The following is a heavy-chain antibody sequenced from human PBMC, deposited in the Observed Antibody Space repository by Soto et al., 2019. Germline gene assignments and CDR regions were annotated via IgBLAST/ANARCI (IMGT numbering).Heavy chain of an antibody. V-gene: IGHV3-30-3*01. Sequence: GVSMRLSCVVAGVTLGNHAVRWVRQAPGKGLEWVALILSDGNNKYYADSVKGRFTTSRDNSKNTMYLQMNSLRVEDTAVYYCATLTSGWPPWGQGTLVTSPQ. CDR3: ATLTSGWPP. CDR2: ILSDGNNK. J-gene: IGHJ5*02. D-gene: IGHD6-19*01. CDR1: GVTLGNHA.